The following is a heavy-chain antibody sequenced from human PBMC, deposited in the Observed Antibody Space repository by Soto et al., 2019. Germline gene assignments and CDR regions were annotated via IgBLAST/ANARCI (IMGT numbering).Heavy chain of an antibody. D-gene: IGHD1-26*01. Sequence: GGSLRLSCAASGFTFSSYAMSWVRQAPGKGMEWVSVISGSGGSTYYADSVKGRFTISRDNSKNTLYLQMNSLRAEDTAVYYCAKRGSGSQFDYWGQGTLVTVSS. J-gene: IGHJ4*02. CDR2: ISGSGGST. V-gene: IGHV3-23*01. CDR1: GFTFSSYA. CDR3: AKRGSGSQFDY.